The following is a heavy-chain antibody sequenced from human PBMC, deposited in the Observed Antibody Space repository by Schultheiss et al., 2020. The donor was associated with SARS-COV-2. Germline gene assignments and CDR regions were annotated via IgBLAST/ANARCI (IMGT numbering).Heavy chain of an antibody. CDR1: GFTFGDYA. J-gene: IGHJ3*02. V-gene: IGHV3-23*01. Sequence: GGSLRLSCAASGFTFGDYAMSWFRQAPGKGLEWVSAISGSGGSTYYADSVKGRFTISRDNSKNTLYLQMNSLRAEDTAVYYCARDRTPEWDLLRGAFDIWGQGTMVTVSS. CDR2: ISGSGGST. CDR3: ARDRTPEWDLLRGAFDI. D-gene: IGHD1-26*01.